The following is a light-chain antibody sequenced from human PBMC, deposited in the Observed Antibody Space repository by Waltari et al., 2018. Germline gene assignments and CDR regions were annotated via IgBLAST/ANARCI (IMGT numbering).Light chain of an antibody. CDR3: QQYSNWPYT. J-gene: IGKJ2*01. Sequence: EIVMTQSPATLSVSPGERATLSCRASQSVSSNLAWYQHKPGQAPRLLMFGASTRATGIPARFSGSGSGTEFTLTISSLQSEDFAVYHCQQYSNWPYTFGQATKLEIK. V-gene: IGKV3-15*01. CDR2: GAS. CDR1: QSVSSN.